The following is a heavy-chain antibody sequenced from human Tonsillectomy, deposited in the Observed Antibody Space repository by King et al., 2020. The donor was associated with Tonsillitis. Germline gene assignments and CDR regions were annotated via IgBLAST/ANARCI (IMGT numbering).Heavy chain of an antibody. J-gene: IGHJ3*02. Sequence: VQLQESGPGLVKPSQTLSLTCTVSGGSISSGDYYWSWIRQPPGKGLEWIGYIYYSGSTYYNPSLTSRVTISVDTSKNQFSLKLSSVTAADTAVYYCARGATIRDAFDIWGQGTMVTVSS. CDR2: IYYSGST. CDR1: GGSISSGDYY. CDR3: ARGATIRDAFDI. V-gene: IGHV4-30-4*01. D-gene: IGHD5-24*01.